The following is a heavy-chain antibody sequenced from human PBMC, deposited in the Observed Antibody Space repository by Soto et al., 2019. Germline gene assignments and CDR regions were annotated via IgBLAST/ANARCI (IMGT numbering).Heavy chain of an antibody. Sequence: SVKISCKASGGPFSSYAISWVRQAPGQGLEWMGGIIPIFGTANYAQKFQGRVTNAADESTSTGYVELSGLRSEDTAMYYCARGGYWGGDCYSGDAFDIWGQGTMVTVSS. V-gene: IGHV1-69*01. CDR1: GGPFSSYA. D-gene: IGHD2-21*02. CDR2: IIPIFGTA. CDR3: ARGGYWGGDCYSGDAFDI. J-gene: IGHJ3*02.